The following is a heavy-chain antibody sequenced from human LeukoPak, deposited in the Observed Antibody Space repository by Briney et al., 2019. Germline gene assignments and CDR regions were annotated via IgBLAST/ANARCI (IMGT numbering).Heavy chain of an antibody. V-gene: IGHV3-23*01. Sequence: GGSLRLSCAASGFTFSSYAMSWVRQAPGKGLEWVSAISGSGGSTYYADSVKVRFTISRDNSKNTLYLQMNSLRVEDTAVYYCAKGVNYYDSSGYYLHDAFDIWGQGTMVTVSS. D-gene: IGHD3-22*01. CDR2: ISGSGGST. CDR3: AKGVNYYDSSGYYLHDAFDI. J-gene: IGHJ3*02. CDR1: GFTFSSYA.